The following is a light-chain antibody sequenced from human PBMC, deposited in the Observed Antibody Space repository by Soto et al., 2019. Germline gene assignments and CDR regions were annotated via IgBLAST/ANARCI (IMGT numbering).Light chain of an antibody. CDR1: SSNIGNNY. J-gene: IGLJ2*01. CDR2: ENN. Sequence: QSVLTQPPSVCAAPGQKVIISCAGSSSNIGNNYVSWYQQLPGTAPRLLIYENNKRPSGIPDRFSGSKSGTSATLGITGLQTGDEADYYCGTWDTSLGALFGGGTKLTVL. CDR3: GTWDTSLGAL. V-gene: IGLV1-51*02.